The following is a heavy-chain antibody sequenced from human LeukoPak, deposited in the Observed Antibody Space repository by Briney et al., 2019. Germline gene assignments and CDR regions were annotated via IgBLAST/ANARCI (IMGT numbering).Heavy chain of an antibody. CDR1: GGSFSGYY. J-gene: IGHJ4*02. D-gene: IGHD6-13*01. Sequence: SETLSLTCAVYGGSFSGYYWSWIRQPPGKGLGWIGEINHSGSTNYNPSLKSRVTISVDTSKNQFSLKLSSVTAADTAVYYCARVGYSSSSWGQGTLVTVSS. CDR2: INHSGST. V-gene: IGHV4-34*01. CDR3: ARVGYSSSS.